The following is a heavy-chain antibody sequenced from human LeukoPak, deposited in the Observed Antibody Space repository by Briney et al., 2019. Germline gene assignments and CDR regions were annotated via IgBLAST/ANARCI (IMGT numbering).Heavy chain of an antibody. CDR2: IKQDGSET. CDR1: GFTFSTYW. CDR3: ASPGGKREAGFDY. D-gene: IGHD1-1*01. V-gene: IGHV3-7*01. J-gene: IGHJ4*02. Sequence: GGSLRLSCAASGFTFSTYWMTWVRQAPGGGVEWVANIKQDGSETYYVDSVKGRFTISRDNAKNSLYLQMNSLRAEDTAVYYCASPGGKREAGFDYWGQGTLVTVSS.